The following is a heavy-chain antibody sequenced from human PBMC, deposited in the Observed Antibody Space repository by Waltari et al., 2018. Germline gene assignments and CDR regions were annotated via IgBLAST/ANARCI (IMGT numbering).Heavy chain of an antibody. V-gene: IGHV3-30*18. Sequence: QVQLVESGGGVVQPGRSLRLSCAASGFTFSSYGMHCVRQAPGKGLEWVAVISYDGSNKYYADSVKGRFTISRDNSKNTLHLQMNSLRAEDTAVYYCAKDADSGSYSFWGQGTLVTVSS. CDR3: AKDADSGSYSF. D-gene: IGHD1-26*01. CDR2: ISYDGSNK. J-gene: IGHJ4*02. CDR1: GFTFSSYG.